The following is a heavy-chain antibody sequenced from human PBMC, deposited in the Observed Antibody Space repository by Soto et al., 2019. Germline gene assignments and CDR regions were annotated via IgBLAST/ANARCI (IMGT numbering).Heavy chain of an antibody. V-gene: IGHV3-21*01. CDR1: GFTFSSYS. CDR2: ISSSSSYI. J-gene: IGHJ6*02. D-gene: IGHD6-13*01. Sequence: EVQLVESGGGLVKPGGSLRLSCAASGFTFSSYSMNWVRQAPGKGLEWVSSISSSSSYIYYADSVKGRFTISRDNAKNSLYLQMNSLRAEDTAVYYCARVEFGIAAAGGGYYYGMDVWGQGTTVTVSS. CDR3: ARVEFGIAAAGGGYYYGMDV.